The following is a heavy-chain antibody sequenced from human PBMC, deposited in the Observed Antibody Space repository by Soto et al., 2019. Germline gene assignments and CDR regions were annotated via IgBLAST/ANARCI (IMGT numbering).Heavy chain of an antibody. J-gene: IGHJ6*02. Sequence: GGSLRLSCAASGFTFSSYAMSWVRQAPGKGLEWVSAISGSGGSTYYADSVKGRFTISRDNSKNTLYLQMNSLRAEDTAVYYCAKASIAAAGYPDYYYGMDVWGQGTTVTVS. CDR1: GFTFSSYA. CDR3: AKASIAAAGYPDYYYGMDV. V-gene: IGHV3-23*01. CDR2: ISGSGGST. D-gene: IGHD6-13*01.